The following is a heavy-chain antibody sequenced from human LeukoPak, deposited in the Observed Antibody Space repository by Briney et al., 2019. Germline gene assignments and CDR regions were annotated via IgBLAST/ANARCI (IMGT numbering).Heavy chain of an antibody. D-gene: IGHD2-2*01. CDR1: GFTFDDYA. J-gene: IGHJ3*02. CDR2: ISWNSGSI. Sequence: PGGSLRLSCAASGFTFDDYAMHWVRHAPGKGLEWVSRISWNSGSICYADSVKGRFTISTDNAKNSLYLHINRLRAENTALYYCAKITSRYCSSTSCYGAFDIWGQGTMVTVSS. V-gene: IGHV3-9*01. CDR3: AKITSRYCSSTSCYGAFDI.